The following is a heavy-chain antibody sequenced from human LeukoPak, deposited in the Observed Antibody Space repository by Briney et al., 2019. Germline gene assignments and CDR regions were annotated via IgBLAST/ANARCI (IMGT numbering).Heavy chain of an antibody. J-gene: IGHJ5*02. Sequence: VASVKVSCKASGYTFTGYYMHWVRQAPGQGLEWMGWINPNSGGTNYAQKFQGRVTMNRDTSISTAYMELSRLRSDDTAVYYCARGTYYYDSSGYLRPFDPWGQGTLVTVSS. CDR2: INPNSGGT. CDR1: GYTFTGYY. V-gene: IGHV1-2*02. D-gene: IGHD3-22*01. CDR3: ARGTYYYDSSGYLRPFDP.